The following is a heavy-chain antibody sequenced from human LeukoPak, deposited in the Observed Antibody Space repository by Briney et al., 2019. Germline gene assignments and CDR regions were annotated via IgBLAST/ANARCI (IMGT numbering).Heavy chain of an antibody. CDR2: ITDTGTT. J-gene: IGHJ4*02. CDR1: GLPFSTCA. CDR3: ANRPPPYQLAPLDF. Sequence: GGSLRLSCAASGLPFSTCAMSWVRQAPGKGLEWVTSITDTGTTYYADSVKGRFTISRDNSKNTLHLQTSSLGVEDTAVYYCANRPPPYQLAPLDFWGQGILVTVSS. V-gene: IGHV3-23*01. D-gene: IGHD1-14*01.